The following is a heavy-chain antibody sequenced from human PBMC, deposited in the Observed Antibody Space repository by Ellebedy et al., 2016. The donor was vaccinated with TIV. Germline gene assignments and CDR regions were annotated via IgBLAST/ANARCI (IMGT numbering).Heavy chain of an antibody. Sequence: AASVKVSCKASGYTFTSYDINWVRPATGQGLEWMGWMNPNSGNTAYAQKFQGRVTMTRNTSTSTAYMQLSSLRSEDTAVYYCARAALVVAARWYNWFDPWGQGTLVTVSS. CDR1: GYTFTSYD. CDR2: MNPNSGNT. V-gene: IGHV1-8*01. J-gene: IGHJ5*02. CDR3: ARAALVVAARWYNWFDP. D-gene: IGHD2-15*01.